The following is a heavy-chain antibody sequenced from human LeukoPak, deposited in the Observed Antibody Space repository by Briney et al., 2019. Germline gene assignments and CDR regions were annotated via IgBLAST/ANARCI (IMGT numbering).Heavy chain of an antibody. CDR1: GFTFSSYG. V-gene: IGHV3-33*01. Sequence: GRSLTLSCAASGFTFSSYGMHWLRQAPGKGLEGVAVIWYDGSNKYYADYVKGRFTISRYNSKNTLYLQMNILRDEDTAVYYCARVADYYDSSGYYGTLDYWGQGTLVTVSS. D-gene: IGHD3-22*01. CDR3: ARVADYYDSSGYYGTLDY. J-gene: IGHJ4*02. CDR2: IWYDGSNK.